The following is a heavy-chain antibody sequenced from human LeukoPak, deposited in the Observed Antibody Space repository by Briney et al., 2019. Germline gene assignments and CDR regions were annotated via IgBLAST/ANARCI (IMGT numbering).Heavy chain of an antibody. D-gene: IGHD7-27*01. V-gene: IGHV4-59*01. CDR3: ARGHLGIFWFDP. CDR1: GSSISSYY. CDR2: IYYSGST. Sequence: SETLSLTCTVFGSSISSYYWSWIRQPPGKELEWIGYIYYSGSTNCNPSLKSRVTISVDTSKNQFSLKLNSVTAADTAVYYCARGHLGIFWFDPWGQGTLVTVSS. J-gene: IGHJ5*02.